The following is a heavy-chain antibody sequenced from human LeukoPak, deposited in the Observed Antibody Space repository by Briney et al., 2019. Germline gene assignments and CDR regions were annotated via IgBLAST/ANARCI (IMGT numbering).Heavy chain of an antibody. CDR2: ISGSGGST. V-gene: IGHV3-23*01. J-gene: IGHJ4*02. CDR1: GFTFSSYA. Sequence: GGSLRLSCAASGFTFSSYAMSWVRQAPGKGLEWVSAISGSGGSTYYADSVKGRFTISRDNSKNTLYLQMNSLRAEDTAVYYCAKHTTDKSRLTMVRGVIGGTYYFDYWGQGTLVTVS. D-gene: IGHD3-10*01. CDR3: AKHTTDKSRLTMVRGVIGGTYYFDY.